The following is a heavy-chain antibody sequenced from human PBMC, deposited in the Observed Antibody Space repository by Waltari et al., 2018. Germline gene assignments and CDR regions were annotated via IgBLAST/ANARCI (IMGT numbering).Heavy chain of an antibody. Sequence: EVQLVESGGGLVKPGGSLSLSCAASGFTFSSYSMNWVRQPPGKGLEWVSSISSSSSYIYYADSVKGRFTISRDNAKNSLYLQMNSLRAEDTAVYYCARDYDYVWGSSHFDYWGQGTLVTVSS. CDR3: ARDYDYVWGSSHFDY. J-gene: IGHJ4*02. CDR1: GFTFSSYS. D-gene: IGHD3-16*01. CDR2: ISSSSSYI. V-gene: IGHV3-21*01.